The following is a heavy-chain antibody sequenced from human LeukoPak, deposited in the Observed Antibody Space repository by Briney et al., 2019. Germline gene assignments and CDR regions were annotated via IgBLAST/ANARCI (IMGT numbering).Heavy chain of an antibody. CDR1: GGSFSGYY. D-gene: IGHD6-19*01. CDR2: INHSGST. Sequence: SETLSLTCAVYGGSFSGYYWSWIRQPPGKGLEWIGEINHSGSTNYNPFLKSRVTISVDTSKNQFSLKLSSVTAADTAVYYCARAIAVAGLLYYFDYWGQGTLVTVSS. J-gene: IGHJ4*02. V-gene: IGHV4-34*01. CDR3: ARAIAVAGLLYYFDY.